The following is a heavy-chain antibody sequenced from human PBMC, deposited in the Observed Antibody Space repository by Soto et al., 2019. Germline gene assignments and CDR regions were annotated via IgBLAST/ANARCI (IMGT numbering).Heavy chain of an antibody. J-gene: IGHJ3*02. CDR2: IYSGGST. V-gene: IGHV3-53*01. Sequence: GGSVRLSCAASGFTVSSNYMSWVRQAPGKGLEWVSVIYSGGSTYYADSVKGRFTISRDNSKNTLYLQMNSLRAEDTAVYYCARGLDAPPDAFDIWVQGTMVTVSS. CDR1: GFTVSSNY. CDR3: ARGLDAPPDAFDI.